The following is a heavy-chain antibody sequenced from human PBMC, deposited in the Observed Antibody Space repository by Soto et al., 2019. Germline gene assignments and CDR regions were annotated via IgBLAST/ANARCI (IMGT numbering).Heavy chain of an antibody. CDR2: ISGSGGST. CDR1: GFTFSSYA. V-gene: IGHV3-23*01. J-gene: IGHJ4*02. Sequence: EVQLLESGGGLVQPGGSLRLSCAASGFTFSSYAMSWVRQAPGKGLVWVSAISGSGGSTYYADSVKGRFTISRDDSKKALYQQMNSLRAEDTAVYYCANSPADYSNYGGGFDYWGQGTMVTVSS. D-gene: IGHD4-4*01. CDR3: ANSPADYSNYGGGFDY.